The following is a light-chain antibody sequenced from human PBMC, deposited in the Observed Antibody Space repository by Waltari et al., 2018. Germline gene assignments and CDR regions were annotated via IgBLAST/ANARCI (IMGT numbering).Light chain of an antibody. Sequence: QLVLTQSPSASASLGASVKLTCTLSSGHSTNVIAWLQKRPEKGPRYLMKVNSDGSHNKGDEIPERFSGSSSGAERYLTLSALQSEDEADYYCQSGRLGTWVFGGGTKLTVL. CDR3: QSGRLGTWV. CDR1: SGHSTNV. V-gene: IGLV4-69*01. J-gene: IGLJ3*02. CDR2: VNSDGSH.